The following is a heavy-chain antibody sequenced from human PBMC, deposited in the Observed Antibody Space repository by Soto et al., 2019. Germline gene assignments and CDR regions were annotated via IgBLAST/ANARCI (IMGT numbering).Heavy chain of an antibody. Sequence: QVQLQQWGAGLLKPSETLSLTCAVYGGSFSGYYWSWIRQPPGKGLEWIGEINHSGSTNYNPSLKSRVTISVHTSKHQFSLKLSSVTAADTAVYYCARGRGGPHSSSWFNYYYGMDVWGQGTTVTVSS. V-gene: IGHV4-34*01. CDR2: INHSGST. J-gene: IGHJ6*02. CDR3: ARGRGGPHSSSWFNYYYGMDV. D-gene: IGHD6-13*01. CDR1: GGSFSGYY.